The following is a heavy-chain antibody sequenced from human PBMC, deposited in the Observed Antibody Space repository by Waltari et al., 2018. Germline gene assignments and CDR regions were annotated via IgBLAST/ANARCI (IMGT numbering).Heavy chain of an antibody. Sequence: EVKLVESGGQLVQPGGSLRLSCAASGFPVIINYMTWVPQAPGKGLEWLSLIDSGGGTSYADSVKGRFTISRDISKNTLFLQMNNLGVEDTAVYYCARVATGTTGPVDYWGQGAQVTVSS. CDR3: ARVATGTTGPVDY. D-gene: IGHD1-1*01. J-gene: IGHJ4*02. CDR2: IDSGGGT. CDR1: GFPVIINY. V-gene: IGHV3-66*01.